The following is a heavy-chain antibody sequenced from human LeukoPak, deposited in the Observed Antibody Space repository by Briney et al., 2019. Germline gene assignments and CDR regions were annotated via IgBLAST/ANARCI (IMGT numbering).Heavy chain of an antibody. CDR1: GFTFSTYA. D-gene: IGHD6-19*01. CDR2: ISSSGGTT. J-gene: IGHJ6*03. V-gene: IGHV3-23*01. CDR3: ARVHSSDWNAYFYYLDV. Sequence: PGGSLRLSCAASGFTFSTYAVSWVRQAPGKGLEWVSAISSSGGTTYYADSVKGRFSISRDNSKNTLYLQMNSLRAEDRAVYFCARVHSSDWNAYFYYLDVWGEGTTVTVSS.